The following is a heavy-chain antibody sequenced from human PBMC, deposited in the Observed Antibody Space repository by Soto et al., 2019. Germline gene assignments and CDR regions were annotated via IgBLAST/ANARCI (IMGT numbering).Heavy chain of an antibody. V-gene: IGHV1-69*01. CDR3: TIYCSSGSCYSEWTYYYYGMDV. J-gene: IGHJ6*02. Sequence: QVQLVQSGAEVKKPGSSVKVSCKASGGTFSSDAISWVRQAPGQGLEWLGGILPIFGTANYAQKFQGRVTITADESTSTAYMELISLRSEDTDVYYCTIYCSSGSCYSEWTYYYYGMDVWGQGTTVPVSS. CDR2: ILPIFGTA. CDR1: GGTFSSDA. D-gene: IGHD2-15*01.